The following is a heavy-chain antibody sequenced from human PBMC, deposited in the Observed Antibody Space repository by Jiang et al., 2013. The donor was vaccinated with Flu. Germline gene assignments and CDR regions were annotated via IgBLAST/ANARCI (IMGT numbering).Heavy chain of an antibody. D-gene: IGHD6-13*01. Sequence: PGLVKPSETLSLTCTVSGGSISSSSYYWGWIRQPPGKGLEWIGSIYYSGSTYYNPSLKSRVTISVDTSKNQFSLKLSSVTAADTAVYYCARGSSGSSWSFFDYWGQGTLVTVSS. J-gene: IGHJ4*02. CDR3: ARGSSGSSWSFFDY. CDR2: IYYSGST. CDR1: GGSISSSSYY. V-gene: IGHV4-39*01.